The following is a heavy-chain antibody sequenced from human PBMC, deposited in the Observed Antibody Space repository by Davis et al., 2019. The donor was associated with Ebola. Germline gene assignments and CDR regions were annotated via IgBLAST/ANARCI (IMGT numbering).Heavy chain of an antibody. J-gene: IGHJ5*02. V-gene: IGHV4-59*12. Sequence: GSLRLSCTVSGGSISSYYWSWIRQPPGKGLEWIGYIYYSGSTNYNPSLKSRVTISVGTSKNQFSLKLSSVTAADTAVYYCARVRGSYYGRSGWFDPWGQGTLVTVSS. CDR3: ARVRGSYYGRSGWFDP. CDR2: IYYSGST. CDR1: GGSISSYY. D-gene: IGHD1-26*01.